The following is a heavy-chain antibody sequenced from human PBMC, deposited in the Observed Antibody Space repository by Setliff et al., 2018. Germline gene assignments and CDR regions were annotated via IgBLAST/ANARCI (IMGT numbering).Heavy chain of an antibody. D-gene: IGHD6-13*01. CDR2: MSPNSGNT. Sequence: EASVKVSCKASGYTFTNYDINWVRQAPGQGLEWVGWMSPNSGNTGCAQKFQDRVTITRNTSISTAYMELRSLRFEDTAVYYCARQTTSWYFRLGYFDLWGRGTLVTVSS. CDR3: ARQTTSWYFRLGYFDL. CDR1: GYTFTNYD. J-gene: IGHJ2*01. V-gene: IGHV1-8*03.